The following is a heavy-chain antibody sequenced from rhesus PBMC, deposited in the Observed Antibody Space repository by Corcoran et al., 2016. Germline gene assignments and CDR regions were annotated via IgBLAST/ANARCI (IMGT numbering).Heavy chain of an antibody. CDR1: GFTFSSYG. CDR2: ISSTGTYR. D-gene: IGHD2-21*01. Sequence: EVQLVESGGGLVQPGGSLRLSCAASGFTFSSYGMSWVRQAPGKGLEWVSFISSTGTYRYYADPVKGRFTISRDNAKNSLSLQMNSLRAEDTAVYYCARDYYGTGSGCYAGFDYWGQGVLVTVSS. J-gene: IGHJ4*01. CDR3: ARDYYGTGSGCYAGFDY. V-gene: IGHV3S16*01.